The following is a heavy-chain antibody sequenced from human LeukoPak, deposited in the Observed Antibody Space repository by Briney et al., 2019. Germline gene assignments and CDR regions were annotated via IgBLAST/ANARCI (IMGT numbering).Heavy chain of an antibody. J-gene: IGHJ6*02. CDR2: IYHSGST. CDR3: ARDTGDV. V-gene: IGHV4-30-2*01. D-gene: IGHD4-11*01. Sequence: PSETLSLTCAVSGGSISSGCYSWSWIRQPPGKGLEWIGYIYHSGSTYYNPSLKSRVTISVDRSKNQFSLKLSSVTAADTAVYYCARDTGDVWGQGTTVTVSS. CDR1: GGSISSGCYS.